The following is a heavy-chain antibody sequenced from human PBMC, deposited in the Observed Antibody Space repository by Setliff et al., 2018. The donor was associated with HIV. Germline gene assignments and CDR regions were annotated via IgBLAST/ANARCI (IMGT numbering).Heavy chain of an antibody. CDR1: GFTFSDYY. CDR3: ARDPPRKLEVVGPFDY. CDR2: ISTTSSYT. Sequence: GSLRLSCAASGFTFSDYYMSWIRQAPGKGLEWVSYISTTSSYTNYADSVKGRFTISRDNAKNSLYLQMNSLRAEDTAVYYCARDPPRKLEVVGPFDYWGQGTLVTVSS. V-gene: IGHV3-11*05. D-gene: IGHD2-15*01. J-gene: IGHJ4*02.